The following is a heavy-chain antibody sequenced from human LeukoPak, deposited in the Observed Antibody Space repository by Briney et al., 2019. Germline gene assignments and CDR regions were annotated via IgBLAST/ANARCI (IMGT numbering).Heavy chain of an antibody. CDR1: GYSFTSYW. CDR2: IYPGDSDT. CDR3: ARHGMGGHSSGYFIDY. V-gene: IGHV5-51*01. D-gene: IGHD3-22*01. Sequence: GESLKISCKGSGYSFTSYWIGWVRQMPGKGLEWMGIIYPGDSDTRYSPSFQGQVTISADKSISTAYLQWSSLKASDTAMYYCARHGMGGHSSGYFIDYWGQGTLVTVSS. J-gene: IGHJ4*02.